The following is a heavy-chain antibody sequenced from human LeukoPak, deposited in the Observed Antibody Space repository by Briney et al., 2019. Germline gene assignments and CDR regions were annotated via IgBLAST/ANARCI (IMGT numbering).Heavy chain of an antibody. Sequence: SETLSLTCTVSGGSIISSDYHWGWVRQPPGKGLEWIGTISYSGNTDYNPSLRSRDTISVDTSNNQFSLRLGSVTAADTAVYHCARHCCSGPAKRVFDIWGQRTMVTVSS. CDR1: GGSIISSDYH. CDR3: ARHCCSGPAKRVFDI. CDR2: ISYSGNT. V-gene: IGHV4-39*01. J-gene: IGHJ3*02. D-gene: IGHD2-15*01.